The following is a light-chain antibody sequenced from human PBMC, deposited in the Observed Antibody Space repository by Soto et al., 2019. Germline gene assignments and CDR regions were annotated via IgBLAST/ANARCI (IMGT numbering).Light chain of an antibody. V-gene: IGKV1-6*01. CDR3: LQDYTYPFT. J-gene: IGKJ3*01. Sequence: AVQMTQSPSSLSASVGDSVTITCRASQGIRNDLGWYQQKPGKAPKLLIYAASSLQSGVPSRFIVSGSGTDFTLTISSLQPEDFATYYCLQDYTYPFTFGPGTKVDIK. CDR2: AAS. CDR1: QGIRND.